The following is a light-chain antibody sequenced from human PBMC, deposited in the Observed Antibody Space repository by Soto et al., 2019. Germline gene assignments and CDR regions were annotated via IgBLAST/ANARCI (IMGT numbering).Light chain of an antibody. Sequence: QSVVTQPPSASGTPGQRVTISCSGSTSNIGSNFVSWYQRLPGTAPKLLIYSINQRPSGVPDRFSGSKSGTSASLAISGLQSEDEDDYFCASWDDSLNGPVFGGGTKLTVL. CDR1: TSNIGSNF. CDR2: SIN. CDR3: ASWDDSLNGPV. J-gene: IGLJ3*02. V-gene: IGLV1-44*01.